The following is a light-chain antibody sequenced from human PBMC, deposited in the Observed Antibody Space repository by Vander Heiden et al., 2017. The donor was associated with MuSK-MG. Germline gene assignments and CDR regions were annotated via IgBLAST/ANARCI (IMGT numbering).Light chain of an antibody. CDR1: QSVRSN. J-gene: IGKJ2*01. CDR3: QQYNEGPPYT. Sequence: DIVMTQSPATLSVSPGEGATLSCRASQSVRSNLAWYQQKPGQAPRLLIYHASTRATDIPARFSGSGSGTLFSLTISSLQSEDFAVYYCQQYNEGPPYTFGQGTKLEMK. V-gene: IGKV3-15*01. CDR2: HAS.